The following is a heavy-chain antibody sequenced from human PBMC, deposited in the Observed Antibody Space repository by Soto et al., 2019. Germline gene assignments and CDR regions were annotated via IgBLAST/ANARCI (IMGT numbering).Heavy chain of an antibody. V-gene: IGHV3-74*01. D-gene: IGHD6-13*01. CDR3: AKDSWYFDL. CDR1: GFVFTNFW. CDR2: IDTSGHST. Sequence: LRLSCEASGFVFTNFWMHWVRHVPGKGLVWVARIDTSGHSTNYAESVKGRFTISRDNAKNTVSLQMNSLRVEDAGVYYCAKDSWYFDLWSQGSQVTVSS. J-gene: IGHJ4*02.